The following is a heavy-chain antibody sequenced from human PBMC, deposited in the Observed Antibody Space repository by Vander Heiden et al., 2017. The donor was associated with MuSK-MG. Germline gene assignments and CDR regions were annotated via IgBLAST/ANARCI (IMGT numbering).Heavy chain of an antibody. D-gene: IGHD2-2*01. V-gene: IGHV4-31*03. Sequence: QVPLQESGPGLVKPSQTLSLTCTVSGCPISSGNYYWSWIRQHPGKGLEWIGYIYYSGSTSYNPSLKSRVTISVDTSKNQFSLKLSSVTAADTAVYYCARAGRTSRAGYYYMDVWGKGTTVTVSS. CDR1: GCPISSGNYY. J-gene: IGHJ6*03. CDR3: ARAGRTSRAGYYYMDV. CDR2: IYYSGST.